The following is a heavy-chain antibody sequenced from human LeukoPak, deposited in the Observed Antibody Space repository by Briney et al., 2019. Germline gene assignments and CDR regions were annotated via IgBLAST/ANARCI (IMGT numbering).Heavy chain of an antibody. CDR2: ISGSGGST. CDR3: ARGRGPKGYWFDP. J-gene: IGHJ5*02. D-gene: IGHD3/OR15-3a*01. CDR1: GFTFSSYA. V-gene: IGHV3-23*01. Sequence: AGGSLRLSCAASGFTFSSYAMSWVRQAPGKGLEWVSAISGSGGSTYYADSVKGRFTISRDNAKNSPYLQMNSLRAEDTAVYYCARGRGPKGYWFDPWGQGTLVTVSS.